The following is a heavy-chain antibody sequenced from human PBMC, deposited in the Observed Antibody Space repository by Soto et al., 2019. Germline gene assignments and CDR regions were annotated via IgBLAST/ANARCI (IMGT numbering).Heavy chain of an antibody. Sequence: EVQLVESGGGLVQPGGSLRLSCAASGFTVSSKYMTWVRQAPGKGLEWVSLIQSGGTTYYADSVKGRFTISRDTSENTLHLQMDSLRVEDTAVYYCARDDVRCDGGRCYGRPLDVWGKGTTVTVSS. CDR2: IQSGGTT. D-gene: IGHD2-15*01. V-gene: IGHV3-66*01. CDR3: ARDDVRCDGGRCYGRPLDV. CDR1: GFTVSSKY. J-gene: IGHJ6*04.